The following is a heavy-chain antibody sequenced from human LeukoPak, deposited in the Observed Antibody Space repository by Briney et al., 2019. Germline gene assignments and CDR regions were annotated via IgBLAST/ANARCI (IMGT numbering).Heavy chain of an antibody. Sequence: TLSLTCTVSGGSISSGGYYWSWIRQHPGKGLEGIGYIYYSGSTDYNPSLKSRFTMSVDTSKNQFSLKLSSVTAADTAVYYCASADYDMAFDIWGQGTMVTVSS. CDR3: ASADYDMAFDI. J-gene: IGHJ3*02. CDR1: GGSISSGGYY. CDR2: IYYSGST. D-gene: IGHD3-9*01. V-gene: IGHV4-31*03.